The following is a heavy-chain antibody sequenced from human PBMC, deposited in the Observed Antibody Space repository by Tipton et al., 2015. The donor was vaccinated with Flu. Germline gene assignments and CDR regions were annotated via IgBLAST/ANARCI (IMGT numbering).Heavy chain of an antibody. D-gene: IGHD3-16*02. CDR1: GYTFTSYG. J-gene: IGHJ4*02. Sequence: QLVQSGAEVKKPGASVKVSCKASGYTFTSYGISWVRQAPGQGLEWMGWISAYNGNTNYAQKLQGRVTMTTDISTSTAYMELRSLRSDDTAVYYCARDSAEDVWGSYRYPAYWGQGTLVTVSS. V-gene: IGHV1-18*01. CDR3: ARDSAEDVWGSYRYPAY. CDR2: ISAYNGNT.